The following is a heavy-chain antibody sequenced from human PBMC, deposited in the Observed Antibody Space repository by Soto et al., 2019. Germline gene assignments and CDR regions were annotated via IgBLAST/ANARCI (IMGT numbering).Heavy chain of an antibody. J-gene: IGHJ6*02. CDR3: AKETRSRAVTATRVNGMDV. V-gene: IGHV3-30*18. D-gene: IGHD2-21*02. CDR1: GFSFSDFG. CDR2: ISHDGSNQ. Sequence: QVQLVESGGGMVQPGRSLRLSCAPSGFSFSDFGMHWVRQAPGKGLEWVAAISHDGSNQYYGDSVKGRFSISRDHSNNRLYLQMNNLKVEDSAIYFCAKETRSRAVTATRVNGMDVWGQGTTVNVSS.